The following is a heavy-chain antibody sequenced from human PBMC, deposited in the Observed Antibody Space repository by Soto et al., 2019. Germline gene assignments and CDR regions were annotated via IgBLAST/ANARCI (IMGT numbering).Heavy chain of an antibody. CDR3: ARSYEAGITDY. Sequence: SETLSLTCTVSGGSVSSGSYYWSWIRQPPRKRLEKIGYIYYSGSTNYKPSLKRRVTISVDTSKNQFSLKLSSVTAADTAVYYCARSYEAGITDYWGQGTLVTVSS. V-gene: IGHV4-61*01. CDR2: IYYSGST. J-gene: IGHJ4*02. D-gene: IGHD3-16*01. CDR1: GGSVSSGSYY.